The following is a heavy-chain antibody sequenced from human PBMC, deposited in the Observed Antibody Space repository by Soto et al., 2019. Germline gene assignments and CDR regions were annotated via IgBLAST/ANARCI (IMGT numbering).Heavy chain of an antibody. J-gene: IGHJ6*02. CDR2: ISAYNGNT. D-gene: IGHD1-20*01. CDR1: GYTFTSYG. V-gene: IGHV1-18*01. CDR3: ARDRVVTVKGDYSYGMDF. Sequence: ASLKVSCKASGYTFTSYGISWVRQAPGQGLEWMGWISAYNGNTNYAQKLQGRVTMTTDTSTSTAYMELRSLRSDDTAVYYCARDRVVTVKGDYSYGMDFWGQGTTVTVSS.